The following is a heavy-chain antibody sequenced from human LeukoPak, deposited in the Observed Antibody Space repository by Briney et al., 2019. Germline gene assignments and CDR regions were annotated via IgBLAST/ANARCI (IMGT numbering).Heavy chain of an antibody. CDR2: ISVSGIST. CDR1: GFSLSSYA. V-gene: IGHV3-23*01. CDR3: TKGGKGTYNTSPGDY. J-gene: IGHJ4*02. D-gene: IGHD6-6*01. Sequence: GGSLRLSCAASGFSLSSYAMSWVRQAPGKGLEGVSSISVSGISTYYADSVKGRFTISRDNSKNTLYLQMNSLRAEDTAVYFCTKGGKGTYNTSPGDYWGQGTLVPVSS.